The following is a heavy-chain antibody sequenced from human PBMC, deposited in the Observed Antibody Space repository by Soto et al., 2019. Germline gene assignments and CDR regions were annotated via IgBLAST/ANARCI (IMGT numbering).Heavy chain of an antibody. D-gene: IGHD2-2*01. V-gene: IGHV1-69*01. CDR2: IIPLFGTA. CDR3: ARLGTKAMDV. Sequence: QVQLVQSGAEVRKSGSSVRVSCKASGGTFDAYTITWVRQAPGQGLEWMGGIIPLFGTANYAQKFQGRVTITADESTTTAHMELSSLRSEDTAVYFCARLGTKAMDVWGQGTTVTISS. CDR1: GGTFDAYT. J-gene: IGHJ6*02.